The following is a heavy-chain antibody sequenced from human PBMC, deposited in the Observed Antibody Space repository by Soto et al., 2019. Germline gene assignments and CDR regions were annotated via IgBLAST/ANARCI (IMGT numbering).Heavy chain of an antibody. Sequence: PGGSLKISCKSSGYSFSSYWIAWVRLMPGKGLEWMGSIYPDDSDTKYSPSFQGQVTISADKSISAAYLQWSSLKASDTAIYYCARNSLTGYYNYYYSMDVRGQGTTVTASS. D-gene: IGHD3-9*01. CDR1: GYSFSSYW. CDR3: ARNSLTGYYNYYYSMDV. V-gene: IGHV5-51*01. CDR2: IYPDDSDT. J-gene: IGHJ6*02.